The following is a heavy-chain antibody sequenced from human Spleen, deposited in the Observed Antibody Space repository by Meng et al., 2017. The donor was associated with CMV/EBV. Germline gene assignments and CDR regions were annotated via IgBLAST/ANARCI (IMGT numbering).Heavy chain of an antibody. CDR1: GFTFSSYE. Sequence: GGSLRLSCAASGFTFSSYEMNWVRQAPGKGLEWVSYISSSGTYINYADSVKDRFTVSRDNAKNSLYLQMNSLRAEDTAVYYCAKMIDVWGQGTTVTVSS. V-gene: IGHV3-21*01. CDR3: AKMIDV. J-gene: IGHJ6*02. D-gene: IGHD3-16*01. CDR2: ISSSGTYI.